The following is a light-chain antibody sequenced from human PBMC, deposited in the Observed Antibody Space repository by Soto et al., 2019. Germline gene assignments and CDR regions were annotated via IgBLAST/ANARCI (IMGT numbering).Light chain of an antibody. J-gene: IGLJ2*01. CDR2: EVT. V-gene: IGLV2-14*01. CDR1: GSDVGAYNY. CDR3: SSYTSSSTPVV. Sequence: QSALTQPASVSGSPGQSITISCTGSGSDVGAYNYVSWYQRHPGKAPKLLIFEVTTRPSGVSDRFSGSKSGNTASLTISSLQAEDEADYYCSSYTSSSTPVVFGGGTKLTVL.